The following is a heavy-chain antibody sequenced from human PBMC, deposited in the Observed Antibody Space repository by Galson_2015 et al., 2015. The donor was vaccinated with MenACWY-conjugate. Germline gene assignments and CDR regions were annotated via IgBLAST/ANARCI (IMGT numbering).Heavy chain of an antibody. CDR3: ARKDGATYGYNDY. Sequence: SLRLSCAGSGFIFTDNDMHWVRQAPGKGLEYVSAISTYGGSTYYADSVKGRFTISRDNSKNMLFLQMGSLRVEDTAVYYCARKDGATYGYNDYWGQGTLVIVSS. CDR1: GFIFTDND. J-gene: IGHJ4*02. CDR2: ISTYGGST. D-gene: IGHD5-18*01. V-gene: IGHV3-64*02.